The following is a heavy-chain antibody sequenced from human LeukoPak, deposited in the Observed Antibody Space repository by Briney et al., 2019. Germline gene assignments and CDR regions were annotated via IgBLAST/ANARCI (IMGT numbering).Heavy chain of an antibody. D-gene: IGHD5-24*01. V-gene: IGHV3-66*01. CDR1: GFTVSSNY. CDR3: AREGDGYNPNDY. CDR2: IYSGGST. Sequence: GGSLRLSCAASGFTVSSNYMSWVRQAPGKGLEWVSVIYSGGSTYYADSVKGRFTISRDNSKNTLYLQMNSLRAEDTAVYYCAREGDGYNPNDYWGQGTLVTVSS. J-gene: IGHJ4*02.